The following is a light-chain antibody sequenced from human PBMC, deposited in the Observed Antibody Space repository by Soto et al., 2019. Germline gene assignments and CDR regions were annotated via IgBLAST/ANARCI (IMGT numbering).Light chain of an antibody. V-gene: IGKV3-20*01. Sequence: EIVLTQSPGTLSLSPGERATLSCRASQSLSSSYLAWYQQKPGQAPRLLIYGASSRATDIPDRFSGSGSGTDFTLTISRLEPEDFAVYYCQQYGTSPPNTFGQGTRLEIK. CDR2: GAS. CDR1: QSLSSSY. CDR3: QQYGTSPPNT. J-gene: IGKJ5*01.